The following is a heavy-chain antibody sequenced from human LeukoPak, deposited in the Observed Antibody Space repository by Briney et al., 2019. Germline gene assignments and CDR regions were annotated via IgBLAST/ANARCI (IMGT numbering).Heavy chain of an antibody. D-gene: IGHD5-24*01. Sequence: PSETLSLTCTVSGGSISSSSYYWGWIRQPPGKGLEWIGSIYYSGSTYYNPSLKSRVTISVDTSKNQFSLKLSSVTAADTAVYYCARAAVAGRWLQLEYFDYWGQGTLVTVSS. CDR1: GGSISSSSYY. V-gene: IGHV4-39*01. CDR2: IYYSGST. J-gene: IGHJ4*02. CDR3: ARAAVAGRWLQLEYFDY.